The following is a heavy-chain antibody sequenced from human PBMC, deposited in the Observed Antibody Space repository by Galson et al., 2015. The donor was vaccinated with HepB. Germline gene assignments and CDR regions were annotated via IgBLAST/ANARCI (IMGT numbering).Heavy chain of an antibody. CDR1: GGTFSSYA. J-gene: IGHJ4*02. V-gene: IGHV1-69*13. CDR2: IIPIFGTA. Sequence: SVKVSCKASGGTFSSYAISWVRQAPGQGLEWMGGIIPIFGTANYAQKFQGRVTITADESTSTAYMELSSLRSEDTAVYYCARGYGITGTTPFDYWGQGTLVTVSS. D-gene: IGHD1-7*01. CDR3: ARGYGITGTTPFDY.